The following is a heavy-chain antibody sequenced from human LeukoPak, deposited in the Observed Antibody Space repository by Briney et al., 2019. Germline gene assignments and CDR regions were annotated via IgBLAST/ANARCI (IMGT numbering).Heavy chain of an antibody. J-gene: IGHJ4*02. Sequence: SETLSLTCTVSGGSISSGDYYWSWIRQPPGKGLEWIGYIYYSGSTYYNPSLKSRVTISVDTSKNQFSLKPSSVTAADTAVYYCARAPPGYDSSGLFDYWGQGTLVTVSS. CDR2: IYYSGST. D-gene: IGHD3-22*01. CDR1: GGSISSGDYY. V-gene: IGHV4-30-4*01. CDR3: ARAPPGYDSSGLFDY.